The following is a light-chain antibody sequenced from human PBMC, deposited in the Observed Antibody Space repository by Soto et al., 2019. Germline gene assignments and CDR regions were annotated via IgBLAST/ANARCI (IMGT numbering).Light chain of an antibody. CDR2: EVS. CDR1: SSDVGGYDY. CDR3: TSYAGSNNFPYV. Sequence: LTQPPSASGSPGQSVTISCTGTSSDVGGYDYVSWYQQHPGEAPKLMIYEVSKRPSGVPDRFSGSKSGNTASLAVSGLQAEDEADYYCTSYAGSNNFPYVFGTGTKVTAL. J-gene: IGLJ1*01. V-gene: IGLV2-8*01.